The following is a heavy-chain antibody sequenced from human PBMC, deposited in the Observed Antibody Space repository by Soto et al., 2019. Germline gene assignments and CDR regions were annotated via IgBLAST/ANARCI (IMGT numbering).Heavy chain of an antibody. CDR2: IGTGGDT. J-gene: IGHJ6*02. CDR1: GFTFSSYD. D-gene: IGHD6-19*01. V-gene: IGHV3-13*01. CDR3: AREQLFTVAGKNLGRYYYALDV. Sequence: GGSLRLSCAASGFTFSSYDMHWVRQATGKGLEWVSAIGTGGDTYYPGSVKGRFTISRESATNSLYLQMNSLRAEDTAVYYCAREQLFTVAGKNLGRYYYALDVWGQGTTVTVSS.